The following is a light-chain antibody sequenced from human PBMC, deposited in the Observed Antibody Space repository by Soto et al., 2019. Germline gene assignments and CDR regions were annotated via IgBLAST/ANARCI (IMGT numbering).Light chain of an antibody. Sequence: DIQMTQSPSSLSASVGDRVTITCQASQDISNFLNWYQQKPGTAPKLLIYDASNLETGVPSRFSGSGSGTDFTFTISSLQPEDIATYYCQQYDNLPPFTFGPGTKVAIK. V-gene: IGKV1-33*01. CDR2: DAS. J-gene: IGKJ3*01. CDR1: QDISNF. CDR3: QQYDNLPPFT.